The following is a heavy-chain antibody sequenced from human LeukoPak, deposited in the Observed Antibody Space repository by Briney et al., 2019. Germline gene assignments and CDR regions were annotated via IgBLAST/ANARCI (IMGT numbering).Heavy chain of an antibody. V-gene: IGHV4-59*11. CDR2: MYHSGST. CDR3: ARHSAHASTNDAFDI. Sequence: PSETLSLTCTVSGGSISSHYWSRIRQPPGKGLEWIGYMYHSGSTNYNPSLKSRVTISVDTSKNQFSLKLSSVTAADTAVYYCARHSAHASTNDAFDIWGQGTMVTVPS. J-gene: IGHJ3*02. D-gene: IGHD2-2*01. CDR1: GGSISSHY.